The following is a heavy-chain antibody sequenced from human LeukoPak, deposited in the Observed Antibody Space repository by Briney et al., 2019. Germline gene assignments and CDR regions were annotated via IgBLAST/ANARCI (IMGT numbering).Heavy chain of an antibody. V-gene: IGHV3-15*01. D-gene: IGHD4-17*01. CDR2: IKSKTDGGTT. CDR1: GFTFSNAW. Sequence: PGGSLRLSCAASGFTFSNAWMSWVRQAPGKGLEWVGRIKSKTDGGTTDYAAPVKGRFTISRDDSKNTLYLQMNSLKTEDTAVYYCTTDSTYGLDAFDIWGQGTMVTVSS. CDR3: TTDSTYGLDAFDI. J-gene: IGHJ3*02.